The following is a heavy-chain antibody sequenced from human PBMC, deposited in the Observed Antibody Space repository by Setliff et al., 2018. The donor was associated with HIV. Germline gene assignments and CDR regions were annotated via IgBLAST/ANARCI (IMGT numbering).Heavy chain of an antibody. Sequence: SETLSLTCTVSGGSMSSSSYYWDWIRQTPDKGLEWIGIIYYSGATYYNPSLTSRVTISVDTSRNQFSLKLRSVTAADTAAYYCARLGYVSGGFYKTPGPYYFDYWGQGALVTAPQ. V-gene: IGHV4-39*01. CDR1: GGSMSSSSYY. CDR3: ARLGYVSGGFYKTPGPYYFDY. D-gene: IGHD3-10*01. CDR2: IYYSGAT. J-gene: IGHJ4*02.